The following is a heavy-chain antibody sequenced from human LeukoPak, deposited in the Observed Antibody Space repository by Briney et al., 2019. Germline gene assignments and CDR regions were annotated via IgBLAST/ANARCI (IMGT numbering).Heavy chain of an antibody. CDR3: ATSVRFLEWSHAFDI. Sequence: ASVKVSCKASGYTFTNYGISWVRQAPGQGLEWMGWISTYNGNTNYAQKLQDRVTMPTDTFTTTAYMELRSLRSDDTAVYYCATSVRFLEWSHAFDIWGQGTMVTVSS. V-gene: IGHV1-18*01. D-gene: IGHD3-3*01. CDR1: GYTFTNYG. J-gene: IGHJ3*02. CDR2: ISTYNGNT.